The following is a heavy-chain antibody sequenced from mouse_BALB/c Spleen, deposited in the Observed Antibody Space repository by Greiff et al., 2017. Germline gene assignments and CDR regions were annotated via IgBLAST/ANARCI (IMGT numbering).Heavy chain of an antibody. J-gene: IGHJ4*01. CDR2: IDPETGGT. CDR3: TRGYGRFYAMDY. CDR1: GYTFTDYE. D-gene: IGHD1-2*01. V-gene: IGHV1-15*01. Sequence: QVHVKQSGAELVRPGASVTLSCKASGYTFTDYEMHWVKQTPVHGLEWIGAIDPETGGTAYNQKFKGKATLTADKSSSTAYMELRSLTSEDSAVYYCTRGYGRFYAMDYWGQGTSVTVSS.